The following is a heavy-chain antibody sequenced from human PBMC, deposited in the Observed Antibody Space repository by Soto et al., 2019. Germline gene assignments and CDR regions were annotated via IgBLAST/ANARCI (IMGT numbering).Heavy chain of an antibody. D-gene: IGHD6-13*01. CDR1: GFTFSSYR. CDR2: ITSSSSYI. V-gene: IGHV3-21*01. CDR3: AREGDFYSSIWYID. Sequence: EVQLVESGGVLVKPGGSLRLSCAASGFTFSSYRMNWVRQAPGKGLEWVSSITSSSSYIYYADSVKGRFTISRDNAKNSLSLQKNSLRAETTAVYCYAREGDFYSSIWYIDWGQGTLVTVSS. J-gene: IGHJ4*02.